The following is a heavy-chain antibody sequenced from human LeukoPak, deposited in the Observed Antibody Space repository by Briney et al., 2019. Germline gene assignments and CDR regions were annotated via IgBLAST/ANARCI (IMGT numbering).Heavy chain of an antibody. CDR1: GYSFTSYW. Sequence: GESLKVSCKGSGYSFTSYWIGWVRQMPGKGLEWMGIIYPGDSDTRYSPSFQGQVTISADKSISTAYLQWSSLKASDTAMYYCARGSIAVAGTDDAFDIWGQGTMVTVSS. J-gene: IGHJ3*02. CDR2: IYPGDSDT. V-gene: IGHV5-51*01. CDR3: ARGSIAVAGTDDAFDI. D-gene: IGHD6-19*01.